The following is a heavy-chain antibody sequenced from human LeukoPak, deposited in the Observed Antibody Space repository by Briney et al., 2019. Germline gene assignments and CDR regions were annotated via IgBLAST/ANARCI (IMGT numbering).Heavy chain of an antibody. D-gene: IGHD2-2*01. CDR3: TRQGPGYCGGTSCYGVDY. V-gene: IGHV7-4-1*02. J-gene: IGHJ4*02. Sequence: ASVKVSCKASGYTFTTYSMNWVRQAPGQGLEWMGWINTNTGNPTYAQGFTGRFVFSLDTSVSTAYLQISSLKDEDTAVYYCTRQGPGYCGGTSCYGVDYWGQGTLVTVSS. CDR2: INTNTGNP. CDR1: GYTFTTYS.